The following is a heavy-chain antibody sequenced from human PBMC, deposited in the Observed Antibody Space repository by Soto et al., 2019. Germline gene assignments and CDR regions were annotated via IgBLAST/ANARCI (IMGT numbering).Heavy chain of an antibody. CDR2: MNPNSGNT. D-gene: IGHD3-10*01. Sequence: QVQLVQSGAEVKKPGASVKVSCKASGYTFTSYDINWVRQATGQGLEWMGWMNPNSGNTGYAQKFQGRVTITRNTSISTAYMELSSLRSEDTAVYYCARGRYGSGSYEVYGMDVWGQGTTVTVSS. J-gene: IGHJ6*02. CDR1: GYTFTSYD. V-gene: IGHV1-8*01. CDR3: ARGRYGSGSYEVYGMDV.